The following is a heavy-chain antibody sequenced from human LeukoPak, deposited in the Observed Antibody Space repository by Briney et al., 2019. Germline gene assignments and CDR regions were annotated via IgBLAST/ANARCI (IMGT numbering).Heavy chain of an antibody. D-gene: IGHD3-22*01. J-gene: IGHJ4*02. CDR3: ARDQEAYYYDSSAYNYFDY. CDR1: GYAFTSNG. Sequence: ASVKVSCKASGYAFTSNGISWVRQAPGQGLEWMGWISGYNGNTNYAQKLQGRATMTTDTSTSTAYMELRSLRSDDTAVYYCARDQEAYYYDSSAYNYFDYWGQGTLVTVSS. V-gene: IGHV1-18*01. CDR2: ISGYNGNT.